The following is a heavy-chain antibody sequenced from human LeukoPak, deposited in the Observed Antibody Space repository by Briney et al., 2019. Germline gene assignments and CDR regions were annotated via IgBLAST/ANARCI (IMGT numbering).Heavy chain of an antibody. V-gene: IGHV3-21*01. D-gene: IGHD3-16*01. CDR1: GFTFSSYW. CDR3: ARVGYYYYYMDV. CDR2: ISSSSSYI. Sequence: GGSLRLSCAASGFTFSSYWMSWVRQAPGKGLEWVSSISSSSSYIYYADSVKGRFTISRDNAKNPLYLQMNSLRAEDTAVYYCARVGYYYYYMDVWGKGTTVTISS. J-gene: IGHJ6*03.